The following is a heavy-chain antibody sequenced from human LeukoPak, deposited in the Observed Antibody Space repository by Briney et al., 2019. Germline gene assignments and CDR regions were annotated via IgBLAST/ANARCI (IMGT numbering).Heavy chain of an antibody. V-gene: IGHV3-74*01. CDR1: GFTFSGYW. D-gene: IGHD3-3*01. Sequence: PGGSLRLSCVTSGFTFSGYWMHWVRQGPEKGLELVSRIDNDGHGIIYADSVKGRFTTSRDNVKNTLYLQMNSLRVEDTAVYYCAAGGGWDPSFGVVTYIDAGGKGTTVVVS. J-gene: IGHJ6*03. CDR3: AAGGGWDPSFGVVTYIDA. CDR2: IDNDGHGI.